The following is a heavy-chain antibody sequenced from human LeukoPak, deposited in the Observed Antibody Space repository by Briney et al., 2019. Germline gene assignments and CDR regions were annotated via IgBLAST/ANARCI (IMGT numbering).Heavy chain of an antibody. V-gene: IGHV3-30*18. D-gene: IGHD3-16*02. J-gene: IGHJ4*02. CDR1: GFTFSSYG. Sequence: PGGSLRLSCAASGFTFSSYGMHWVRQAPGKGLEWVAVISYDGSNKYYADSVKGRFTISRDNAKNSLYLQMNSLRAEDTALYYCAKDGTFGGVIAYFDYWGQGTLVTVSS. CDR2: ISYDGSNK. CDR3: AKDGTFGGVIAYFDY.